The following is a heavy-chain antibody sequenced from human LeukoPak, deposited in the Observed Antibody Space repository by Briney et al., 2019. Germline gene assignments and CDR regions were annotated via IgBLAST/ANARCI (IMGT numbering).Heavy chain of an antibody. J-gene: IGHJ5*02. V-gene: IGHV3-23*01. Sequence: GGSLRLSCAASGFTFSSYAMSWVRQAPGKGLEWVSAISGSGGSTYYADSVKGRFTISRDNSKNTLYLQMNSLRAEDTAVYYCAKDRDYCSSTSCYSWFDPWGQGTLATVSS. D-gene: IGHD2-2*01. CDR3: AKDRDYCSSTSCYSWFDP. CDR1: GFTFSSYA. CDR2: ISGSGGST.